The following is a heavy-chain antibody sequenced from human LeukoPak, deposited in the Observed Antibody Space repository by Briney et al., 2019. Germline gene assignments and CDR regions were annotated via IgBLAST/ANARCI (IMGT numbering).Heavy chain of an antibody. V-gene: IGHV3-23*01. CDR1: GFTFSSYA. CDR2: ISGSGGST. J-gene: IGHJ6*02. Sequence: GGSLRLSCAASGFTFSSYAMSWVRQAPGKGLEWVSAISGSGGSTYYADSVKGRFTISRDNSKNTLYLQMNSLRAEDTAVYYCAKEAEKKLRRIAADLYHGMDVWGQGTTVTVSS. CDR3: AKEAEKKLRRIAADLYHGMDV. D-gene: IGHD1-14*01.